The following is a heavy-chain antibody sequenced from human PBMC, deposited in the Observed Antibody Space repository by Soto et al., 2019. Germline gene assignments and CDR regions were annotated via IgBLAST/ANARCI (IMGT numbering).Heavy chain of an antibody. CDR3: AKDPGFSY. Sequence: EVQLLESGGGSVQPGGSLRLSCAASGFTFSTYAMNWVRQAPGKGLEWVSSISGSGGSTYYADSVKGRFTVSRDNSKKTLYLQMNSLRVEDTAVYYCAKDPGFSYWGQGTLVTVSS. V-gene: IGHV3-23*01. CDR1: GFTFSTYA. CDR2: ISGSGGST. D-gene: IGHD3-3*01. J-gene: IGHJ4*02.